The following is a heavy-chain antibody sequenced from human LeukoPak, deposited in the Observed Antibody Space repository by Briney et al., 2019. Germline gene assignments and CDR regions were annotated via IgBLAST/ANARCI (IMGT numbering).Heavy chain of an antibody. CDR1: GFTFSSYA. Sequence: GGSLRLSCAASGFTFSSYAMHWVRQAPGKGLEWVAVISYDGSNKYYADSVKGRLTISRDNSKDTLYLQMNSLRAEDTAVYYCVRDAVGGYYVDYVPIYYFDYWGQGTLVTVSS. J-gene: IGHJ4*02. CDR3: VRDAVGGYYVDYVPIYYFDY. CDR2: ISYDGSNK. V-gene: IGHV3-30-3*01. D-gene: IGHD4-17*01.